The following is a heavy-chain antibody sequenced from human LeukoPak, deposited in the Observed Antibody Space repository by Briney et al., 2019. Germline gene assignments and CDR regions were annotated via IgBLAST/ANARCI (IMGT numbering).Heavy chain of an antibody. D-gene: IGHD3-9*01. V-gene: IGHV4-34*01. CDR1: GGSFSGYY. CDR3: ARVEADILTGYYPPHYYYYYMDV. CDR2: IYYSGST. J-gene: IGHJ6*03. Sequence: SETLSLTCAVCGGSFSGYYWSWIRQPPGKGLEWIGSIYYSGSTYYNPSLKSRVTISVDTSKNQFSLKLSSVTAADTAVYYCARVEADILTGYYPPHYYYYYMDVWGKGTTVTVSS.